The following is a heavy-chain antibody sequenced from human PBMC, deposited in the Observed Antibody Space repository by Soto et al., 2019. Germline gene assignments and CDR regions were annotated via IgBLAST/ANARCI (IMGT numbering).Heavy chain of an antibody. J-gene: IGHJ6*01. CDR1: GYIFVNYG. Sequence: QVQLVQSGDEVKKPGASVKVSCKASGYIFVNYGIAWVRQAPRQGLEWMGWISPYTGNTHSASKVQGRLTMTTDTSTSTADLDLGSMTSDDTAVYYCVMVDNYVTPTPQDGWGQGTTVTVSS. CDR2: ISPYTGNT. D-gene: IGHD3-16*01. V-gene: IGHV1-18*01. CDR3: VMVDNYVTPTPQDG.